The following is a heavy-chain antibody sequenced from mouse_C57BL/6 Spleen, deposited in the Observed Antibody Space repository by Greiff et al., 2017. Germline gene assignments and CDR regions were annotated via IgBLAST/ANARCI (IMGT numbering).Heavy chain of an antibody. V-gene: IGHV1-50*01. D-gene: IGHD1-1*01. CDR1: GYTFTSYW. Sequence: QVQLQQPGAELVKPGASVKLSCKASGYTFTSYWMQWVKQRPGQGLEWIGEIDPSDSYTNYNQKFKGKATLTVDTSSSTAYMQLSSLTSEDSAVYYCAIHYGSSLYYFDYWGQGTTLTVSS. CDR2: IDPSDSYT. CDR3: AIHYGSSLYYFDY. J-gene: IGHJ2*01.